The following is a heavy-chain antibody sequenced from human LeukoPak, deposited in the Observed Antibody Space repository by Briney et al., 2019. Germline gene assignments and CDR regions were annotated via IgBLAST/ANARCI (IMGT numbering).Heavy chain of an antibody. J-gene: IGHJ6*03. V-gene: IGHV3-15*01. CDR1: GFTFSNAW. D-gene: IGHD6-6*01. Sequence: PGGSLRLSCTASGFTFSNAWMSWVRQAPGKGLEWVGRIKSKTDGGTTDYAAPVKGRFTISRDDSKNTLYLQMNSLKTEDTAVYYCTSSIAARLGPTDYYYYYMDVWGKGTTVTVSS. CDR2: IKSKTDGGTT. CDR3: TSSIAARLGPTDYYYYYMDV.